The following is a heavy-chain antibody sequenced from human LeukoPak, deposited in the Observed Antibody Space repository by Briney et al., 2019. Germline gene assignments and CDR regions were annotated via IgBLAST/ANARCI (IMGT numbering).Heavy chain of an antibody. Sequence: GGSLRLSCAASGFTFDDYAMHWVRQAPGKGLEWVSLISWDGDISYYADSVKGRFIISRDNSKNTLYLQMNSLRAADTAVYYCARDKGTSYLSSFDYWGQGTLVTVSS. D-gene: IGHD6-6*01. V-gene: IGHV3-43D*03. CDR3: ARDKGTSYLSSFDY. CDR1: GFTFDDYA. J-gene: IGHJ4*02. CDR2: ISWDGDIS.